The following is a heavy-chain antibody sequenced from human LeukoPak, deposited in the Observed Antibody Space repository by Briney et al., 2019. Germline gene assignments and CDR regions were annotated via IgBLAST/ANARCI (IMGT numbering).Heavy chain of an antibody. CDR1: GGSFSGYY. Sequence: SETLSLTCAVYGGSFSGYYWSWIRQPPGKGLEWIGEINHSGSTNYNPSLKSRVTISVDTSKNQFSLKLSSVTAADTAVYYCARVGEYSSSLNYYYYMDVWGKGTTVTVSS. CDR3: ARVGEYSSSLNYYYYMDV. V-gene: IGHV4-34*01. CDR2: INHSGST. J-gene: IGHJ6*03. D-gene: IGHD6-13*01.